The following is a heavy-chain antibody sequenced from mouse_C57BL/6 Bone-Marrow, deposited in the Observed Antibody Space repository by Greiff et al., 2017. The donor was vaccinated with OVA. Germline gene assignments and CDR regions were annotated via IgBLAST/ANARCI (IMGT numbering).Heavy chain of an antibody. D-gene: IGHD1-1*01. CDR1: GYTFTDYY. CDR2: INPYNGGN. Sequence: EVQLQQSGPVLVKPGASVKMSCKASGYTFTDYYMNWVKQSHGKSLEWIGVINPYNGGNSYNQKFKGKATLTVDKSSSTAYMVFNSLTSEDSAFYYCARDYYGSSYPYYFDYWGQGTTLTVSS. J-gene: IGHJ2*01. V-gene: IGHV1-19*01. CDR3: ARDYYGSSYPYYFDY.